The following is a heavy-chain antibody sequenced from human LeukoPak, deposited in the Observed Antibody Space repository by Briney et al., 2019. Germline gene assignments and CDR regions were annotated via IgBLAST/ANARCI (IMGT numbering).Heavy chain of an antibody. CDR3: ARVPDNSLTDMVVPY. D-gene: IGHD2-15*01. CDR1: GFTFDDYA. Sequence: GGSLRLSCAASGFTFDDYAMHWVRQAPGKGLEWVSGISWNSGSIGYADSVKGRFTISRDNAKNSLYLQMNSLRAEDTAVYYCARVPDNSLTDMVVPYWGQGTLVTVSS. V-gene: IGHV3-9*01. J-gene: IGHJ4*02. CDR2: ISWNSGSI.